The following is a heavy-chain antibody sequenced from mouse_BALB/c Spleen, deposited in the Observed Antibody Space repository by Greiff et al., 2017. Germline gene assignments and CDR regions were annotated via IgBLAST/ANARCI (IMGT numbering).Heavy chain of an antibody. J-gene: IGHJ2*01. V-gene: IGHV6-6*02. D-gene: IGHD2-14*01. CDR2: IRLKSNNYAT. CDR3: TRTYRYGFDY. Sequence: EVKVEESGGGLVQPGGSMKLSCVASGFTFSNYWMNWVRQSPEKGLEWVAEIRLKSNNYATHYAESVKGRFTISRDDSKSSVYLQMNNLRAEDTGIYYCTRTYRYGFDYWGQGTTLTVSS. CDR1: GFTFSNYW.